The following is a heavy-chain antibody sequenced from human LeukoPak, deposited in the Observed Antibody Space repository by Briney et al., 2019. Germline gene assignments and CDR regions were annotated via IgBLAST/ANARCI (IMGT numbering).Heavy chain of an antibody. D-gene: IGHD2-2*01. CDR1: GYTFTAYY. CDR2: INPNDGVT. J-gene: IGHJ4*02. Sequence: GASVKVSCKASGYTFTAYYMHWVRQAPGHGFEWMGWINPNDGVTNYAQKFQGRVTMTRDTSISTAHMEVSRLRSDDTAVYYCARANFLYCSSSTCLFDYWGQGTLVTVSS. V-gene: IGHV1-2*02. CDR3: ARANFLYCSSSTCLFDY.